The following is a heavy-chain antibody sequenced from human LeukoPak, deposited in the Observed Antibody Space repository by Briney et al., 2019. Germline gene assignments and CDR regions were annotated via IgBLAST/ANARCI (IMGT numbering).Heavy chain of an antibody. CDR3: ARELSPVVKYYFEY. CDR1: GFTFSSYG. V-gene: IGHV3-33*01. CDR2: IWYDGSNK. J-gene: IGHJ4*02. Sequence: PGGSLRLSCVASGFTFSSYGIHWVRQAPGKGLEWVAVIWYDGSNKYYADSVKGRFTISRDNSKNTLYLQINSLRAEDTALYYCARELSPVVKYYFEYWGQGTLVTVSS. D-gene: IGHD3-22*01.